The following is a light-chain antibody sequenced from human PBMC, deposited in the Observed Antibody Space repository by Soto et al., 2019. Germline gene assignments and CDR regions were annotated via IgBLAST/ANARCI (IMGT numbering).Light chain of an antibody. Sequence: EIVLTQSPGTLSLSTGERATLSCRASQSLTGSQLAWYQQKPGQAPRLLIYGASSRASGIPDRFRGSGSGTDFTLPISRLEHEDFAVYYCQQYGTSLFTFGPGTKVDIK. CDR1: QSLTGSQ. J-gene: IGKJ3*01. CDR2: GAS. CDR3: QQYGTSLFT. V-gene: IGKV3-20*01.